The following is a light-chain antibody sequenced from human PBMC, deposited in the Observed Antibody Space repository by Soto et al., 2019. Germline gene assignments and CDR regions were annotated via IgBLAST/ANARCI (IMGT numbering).Light chain of an antibody. V-gene: IGKV1-12*01. Sequence: DIQMTQSPSSVSASVGDRVTITCRASQDISSWLVWYQQKPGKAPKLLIYAASSLQSGVPSRFSGSGSGTDFTLTISSLQPEDFATYYCLQDYNYPRTFGQGTKVDI. J-gene: IGKJ1*01. CDR3: LQDYNYPRT. CDR2: AAS. CDR1: QDISSW.